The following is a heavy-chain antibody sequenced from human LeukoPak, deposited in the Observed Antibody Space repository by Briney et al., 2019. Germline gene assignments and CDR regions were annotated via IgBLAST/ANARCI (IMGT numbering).Heavy chain of an antibody. Sequence: GGSLRLSCAASGFTFSNYAMSWVRQAPGKGLEWVSSISGSGGSTYYADSVKGRFTISRDKSKNTLYLQMSSLRAEDTALYYCAKDHVNYDFWSGYFDYWGQGTLVSVSS. CDR3: AKDHVNYDFWSGYFDY. CDR1: GFTFSNYA. D-gene: IGHD3-3*01. CDR2: ISGSGGST. V-gene: IGHV3-23*01. J-gene: IGHJ4*02.